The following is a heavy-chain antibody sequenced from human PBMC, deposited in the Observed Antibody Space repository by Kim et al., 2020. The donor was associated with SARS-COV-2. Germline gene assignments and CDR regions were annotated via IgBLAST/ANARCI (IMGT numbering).Heavy chain of an antibody. CDR2: LSDSGGDT. CDR1: GFTFSSFA. V-gene: IGHV3-23*01. Sequence: GGSLRLSCAASGFTFSSFAMTWVRQAPGKGLEWVSILSDSGGDTFYADSVKGRFTISRDNSKNTLYLQMNSLRAEDTAVYYCEQKGIPERGQWYFDLWGRGTLVTVSS. D-gene: IGHD6-13*01. CDR3: EQKGIPERGQWYFDL. J-gene: IGHJ2*01.